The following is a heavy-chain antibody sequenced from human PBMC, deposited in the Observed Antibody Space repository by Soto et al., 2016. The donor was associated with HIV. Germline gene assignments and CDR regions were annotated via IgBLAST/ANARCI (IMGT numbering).Heavy chain of an antibody. CDR1: GITLSTYA. D-gene: IGHD3-3*02. V-gene: IGHV3-23*01. J-gene: IGHJ6*03. Sequence: EVQLLESGGDLVRPGGSLRLSCVVSGITLSTYAMTWVRQAPGKGLEWVSGISGSGGTTLYADSVKGRFTISRDNSKNTLYLQMKNLRADDTAVYYCAKATGKVTFYYYYMDVWGKGTTVTVSS. CDR2: ISGSGGTT. CDR3: AKATGKVTFYYYYMDV.